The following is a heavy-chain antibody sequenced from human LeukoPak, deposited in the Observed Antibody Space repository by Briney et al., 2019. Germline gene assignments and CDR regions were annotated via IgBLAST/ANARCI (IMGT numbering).Heavy chain of an antibody. CDR2: ISGSGGAT. CDR1: GFTFSSYA. V-gene: IGHV3-23*01. D-gene: IGHD1-26*01. J-gene: IGHJ4*02. CDR3: ANRFGLLFDY. Sequence: PGGSLRLSCAASGFTFSSYAMSWVRQAPGKGLEWVSTISGSGGATYYADSVKGRFTIPRDNSKNTLYLQMNSLRAEDTAVYYCANRFGLLFDYWGQGTLVTVSS.